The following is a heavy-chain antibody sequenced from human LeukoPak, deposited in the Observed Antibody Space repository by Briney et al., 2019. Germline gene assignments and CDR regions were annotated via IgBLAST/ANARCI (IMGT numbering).Heavy chain of an antibody. CDR2: MYPNSGNT. D-gene: IGHD2-2*01. CDR3: ARDEDIVVVPAATDPPYYYYGMDV. J-gene: IGHJ6*02. Sequence: GASVKVSCKASGYTLTSYDINCGRQATGQGLEWMGWMYPNSGNTGYAQKFQGRVTMTRNTSISTAYMELSSLRSEDTAVYYCARDEDIVVVPAATDPPYYYYGMDVWGQGTTVTVSS. V-gene: IGHV1-8*01. CDR1: GYTLTSYD.